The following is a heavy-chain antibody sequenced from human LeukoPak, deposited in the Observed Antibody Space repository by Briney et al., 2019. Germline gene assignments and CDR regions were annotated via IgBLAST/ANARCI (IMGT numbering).Heavy chain of an antibody. CDR1: GFTFSTYA. D-gene: IGHD4-17*01. CDR2: ISGGGGST. CDR3: AKVQGDYIVYYFYGMDV. V-gene: IGHV3-23*01. J-gene: IGHJ6*02. Sequence: PGGSLRLSCAASGFTFSTYAMSWVRQAPGKGLEWVSAISGGGGSTYYAASVKGRFTISRDNSKNTLYLQMNSLRAEDTAVYYCAKVQGDYIVYYFYGMDVRGQGTTVTVSS.